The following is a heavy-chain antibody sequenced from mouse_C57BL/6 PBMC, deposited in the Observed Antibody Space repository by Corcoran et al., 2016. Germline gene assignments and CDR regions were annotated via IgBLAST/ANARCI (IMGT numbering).Heavy chain of an antibody. Sequence: QIQLVQSGPELKKPGETVKISCKASGYTFTTYGMSWVKQAPGKGLKWMGWINTYSGVPTYADDFKGRFAFSLETSAGTAYLQINNLKNEDTATYFCARFQTFFDYWGQGTTLTVSS. CDR3: ARFQTFFDY. V-gene: IGHV9-3*01. CDR2: INTYSGVP. CDR1: GYTFTTYG. J-gene: IGHJ2*01.